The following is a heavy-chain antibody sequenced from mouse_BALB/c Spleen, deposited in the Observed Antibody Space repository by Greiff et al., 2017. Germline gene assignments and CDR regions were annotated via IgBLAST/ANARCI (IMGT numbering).Heavy chain of an antibody. Sequence: VQLQQSGAELAKPGASVKMSCKASGYTFTSYWMHWVKQRPGQGLEWIGYINPSTGYTEYNQKFKDKATLTADKSSSTAYMQLSSLTSEDSAVYYCARGYYGTAFAYWGQGTLVTVS. J-gene: IGHJ3*01. V-gene: IGHV1-7*01. CDR2: INPSTGYT. CDR1: GYTFTSYW. D-gene: IGHD1-1*01. CDR3: ARGYYGTAFAY.